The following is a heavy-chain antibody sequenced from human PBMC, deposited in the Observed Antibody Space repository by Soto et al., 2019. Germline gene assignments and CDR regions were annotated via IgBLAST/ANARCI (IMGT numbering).Heavy chain of an antibody. V-gene: IGHV4-59*01. D-gene: IGHD1-7*01. CDR1: GGSISSYY. Sequence: QVQLQESGPGLVKPSETLSLTCTVSGGSISSYYWSWIRQPPGKGLEWIGYILYSGTTNYNPSLKSRVTISVDTSKNQFSLKLRSVTAADTAVSYCARVKYNSNFEIYYFDYWGQGTLVTVSS. CDR2: ILYSGTT. CDR3: ARVKYNSNFEIYYFDY. J-gene: IGHJ4*02.